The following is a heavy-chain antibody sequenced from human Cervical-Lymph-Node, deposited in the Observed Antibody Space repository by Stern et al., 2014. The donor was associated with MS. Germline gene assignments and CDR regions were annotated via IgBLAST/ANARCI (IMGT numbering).Heavy chain of an antibody. CDR1: GFAFSTYG. V-gene: IGHV3-30*03. CDR3: ARGSDWYPLDY. D-gene: IGHD6-19*01. Sequence: VQLLESGGGVVQPGRSLRLSCSPSGFAFSTYGMHWVRQAPGKGLEWVALISFDGATTYYADSVKGRFTISRDNPKNTLYLQMKSLRGEDTAVYYCARGSDWYPLDYWGQGTLVTVSS. CDR2: ISFDGATT. J-gene: IGHJ4*02.